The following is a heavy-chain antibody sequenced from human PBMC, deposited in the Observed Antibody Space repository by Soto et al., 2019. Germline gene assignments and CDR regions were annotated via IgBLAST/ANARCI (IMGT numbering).Heavy chain of an antibody. CDR3: ARLILYDLGAFDI. CDR2: ISAYNGNT. CDR1: GYTFTIYG. V-gene: IGHV1-18*01. Sequence: VASVKVSCKASGYTFTIYGISWVRQAPGEGLEWMGWISAYNGNTNYAQKLQGRVTMTTDTSTRTAYMERRSLRSDDTAVYYCARLILYDLGAFDICGQGTMVTV. D-gene: IGHD3-3*01. J-gene: IGHJ3*02.